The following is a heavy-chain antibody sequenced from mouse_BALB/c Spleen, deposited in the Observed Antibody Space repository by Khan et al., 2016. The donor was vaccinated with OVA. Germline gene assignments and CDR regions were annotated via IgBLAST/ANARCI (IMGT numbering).Heavy chain of an antibody. CDR3: SRAGYGGFAY. Sequence: EVELVESGGGLVKPGGSLKLSCAASGFTFSVYYMYWVRKTPEKRLEWVATISDGGSSTSYPDSVKGRFTVSRDNAKTNLYMQTSGLKSEDTSIYYCSRAGYGGFAYWGQATLVTFSA. V-gene: IGHV5-4*02. CDR1: GFTFSVYY. J-gene: IGHJ3*01. D-gene: IGHD1-1*02. CDR2: ISDGGSST.